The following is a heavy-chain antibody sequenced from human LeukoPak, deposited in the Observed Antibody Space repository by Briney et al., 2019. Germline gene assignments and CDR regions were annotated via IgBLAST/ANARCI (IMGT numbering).Heavy chain of an antibody. CDR3: ARSYDSRGYFYYGMDV. CDR2: IYYNGAT. CDR1: GGSISSYY. Sequence: SVTVSLTCTVSGGSISSYYGVWLPQPPGKPRVGIGYIYYNGATGYNPSLTSRVTISVDTSKNQFSLKLTSVTAADTAVYYCARSYDSRGYFYYGMDVWGQGTTVTVSS. J-gene: IGHJ6*02. V-gene: IGHV4-59*01. D-gene: IGHD3-22*01.